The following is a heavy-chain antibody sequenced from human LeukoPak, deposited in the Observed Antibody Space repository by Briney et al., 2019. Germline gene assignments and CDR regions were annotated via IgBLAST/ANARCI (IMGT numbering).Heavy chain of an antibody. CDR3: ARESGIVATIRGPWFDP. V-gene: IGHV3-7*01. J-gene: IGHJ5*02. CDR2: IKQDGSEK. CDR1: GFTFSSYW. D-gene: IGHD5-12*01. Sequence: PGGSLRLSCAASGFTFSSYWMSWVRQAPGKGLEWVANIKQDGSEKYYVDSVKGRFTISRDNTKNSLYLQMNSLRAEDTAVYYCARESGIVATIRGPWFDPWGQGTLVTVSS.